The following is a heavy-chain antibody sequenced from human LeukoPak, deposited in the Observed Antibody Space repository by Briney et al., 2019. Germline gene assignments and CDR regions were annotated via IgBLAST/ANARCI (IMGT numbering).Heavy chain of an antibody. D-gene: IGHD6-19*01. CDR1: GGSISSYY. J-gene: IGHJ6*03. V-gene: IGHV4-59*01. Sequence: SETLSLTCTVSGGSISSYYWSWIRQPPGKGLEWIGYIYYSGSTNYNPSLKSRVTISVDTSKNQFSLKLSSVTAADTAVYYCARAVPGIAVAGTLPYYYYMDVWGKGTTVTVSS. CDR3: ARAVPGIAVAGTLPYYYYMDV. CDR2: IYYSGST.